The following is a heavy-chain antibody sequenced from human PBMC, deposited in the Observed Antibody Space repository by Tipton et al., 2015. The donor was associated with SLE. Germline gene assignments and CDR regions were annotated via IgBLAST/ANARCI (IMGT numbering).Heavy chain of an antibody. CDR1: DYSISSGYY. J-gene: IGHJ4*02. CDR3: ARRTYYYGSGSYYNPSYFDY. CDR2: INHSGST. V-gene: IGHV4-38-2*01. Sequence: TLSLTCAVSDYSISSGYYWGWIRQPPGKGLEWIGEINHSGSTNYNPSLKSRVTISVDTSKNQFSLKLSSVTAADTAVYYCARRTYYYGSGSYYNPSYFDYWGQGTLVTVSS. D-gene: IGHD3-10*01.